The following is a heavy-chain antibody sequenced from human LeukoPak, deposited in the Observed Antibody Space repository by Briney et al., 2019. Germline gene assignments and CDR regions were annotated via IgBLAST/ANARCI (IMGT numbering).Heavy chain of an antibody. Sequence: GGSLRLSCAASGFTFSSYAMSWVRQAPGKGLEWVSAISGSGGSTYYADSVKGRFTISRDNSKNTLYLQMNSLRAEDTAVYYCAKDQTYDFWSGSPVWFDPWGQGTLVTVSS. CDR1: GFTFSSYA. CDR2: ISGSGGST. D-gene: IGHD3-3*01. V-gene: IGHV3-23*01. CDR3: AKDQTYDFWSGSPVWFDP. J-gene: IGHJ5*02.